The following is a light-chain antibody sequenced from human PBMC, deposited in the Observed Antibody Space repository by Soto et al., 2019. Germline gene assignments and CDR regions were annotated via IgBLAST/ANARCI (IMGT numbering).Light chain of an antibody. CDR2: DAS. CDR1: QHINTW. Sequence: DIHMTQSPYTLSASVGDRVTITCRASQHINTWLAWYQQKSGKAPKLLMYDASSLESGVPSRFSGSSSGTEFTLTISSVQPGDFATYYCQQYHSYPYTFGQGTKVDIK. J-gene: IGKJ2*01. V-gene: IGKV1-5*01. CDR3: QQYHSYPYT.